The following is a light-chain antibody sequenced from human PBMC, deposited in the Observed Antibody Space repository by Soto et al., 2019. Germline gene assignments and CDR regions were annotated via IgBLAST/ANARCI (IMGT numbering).Light chain of an antibody. Sequence: QSLLTQPASVSGSPRQSITISCTGASSDVGGYTYVSWYQQHPGKAPKLMIYEVNNRPSGVSNRFSGSKSGNTASLTISGLQAEDEADYYCSSYTSSSTIYVVGNGTKVTVL. CDR1: SSDVGGYTY. CDR3: SSYTSSSTIYV. V-gene: IGLV2-14*01. CDR2: EVN. J-gene: IGLJ1*01.